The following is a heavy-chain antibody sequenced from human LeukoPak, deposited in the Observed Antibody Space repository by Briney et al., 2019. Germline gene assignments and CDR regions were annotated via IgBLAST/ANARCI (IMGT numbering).Heavy chain of an antibody. CDR3: GRQGYTAVHYFLDF. V-gene: IGHV4-4*07. Sequence: SETLSLTCTVSSASINSYYWGWVRQPPGKGLEWIGRIYTTGTTQYNPSLKSRVTMSVDTSTNQFSLNVRSMTAADTAVYYCGRQGYTAVHYFLDFWSQGTLVAVS. J-gene: IGHJ4*02. D-gene: IGHD2-2*02. CDR2: IYTTGTT. CDR1: SASINSYY.